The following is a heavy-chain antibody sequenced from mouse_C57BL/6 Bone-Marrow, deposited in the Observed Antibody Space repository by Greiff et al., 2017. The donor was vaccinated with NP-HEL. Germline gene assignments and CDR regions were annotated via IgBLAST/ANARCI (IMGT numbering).Heavy chain of an antibody. D-gene: IGHD1-1*01. CDR2: IYPGNSDT. CDR3: TCDYGSSPDWAMDY. Sequence: EVQLQQSGTVLARPGASVKMSCKTSGYTFTSYWMHWVKQRPGQGLEWIGAIYPGNSDTSYNQKFKGKAKLTAVTAASTAYMELSSLTNEDSAVYYCTCDYGSSPDWAMDYWGQGTSVTVSS. V-gene: IGHV1-5*01. J-gene: IGHJ4*01. CDR1: GYTFTSYW.